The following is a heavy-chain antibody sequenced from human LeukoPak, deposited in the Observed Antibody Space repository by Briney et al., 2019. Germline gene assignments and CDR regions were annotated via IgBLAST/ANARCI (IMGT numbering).Heavy chain of an antibody. D-gene: IGHD2/OR15-2a*01. CDR2: ISHGGTT. CDR3: TRENRPFCPFAY. Sequence: SGTLSLTCGVSGGSIDITNYWSWVRQAPGKGLEWIGEISHGGTTNYNPSLRSRVAMSLDRANNQFSLGLTSVTAADTAVYYCTRENRPFCPFAYWGQGVLVTVSS. V-gene: IGHV4-4*02. J-gene: IGHJ4*02. CDR1: GGSIDITNY.